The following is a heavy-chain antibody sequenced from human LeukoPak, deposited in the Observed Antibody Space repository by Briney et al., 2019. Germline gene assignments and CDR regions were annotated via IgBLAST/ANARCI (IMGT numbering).Heavy chain of an antibody. Sequence: GGSLRLSCAASGLTFSTYEMSWVRQAPGKGLEWVSYISSSGSTIFYSDSVKGRFTISRDNAKNSVHLQMNSLRAEDTAVYYCARVTGGYNLVDYWGQGTLVTVSS. J-gene: IGHJ4*02. CDR1: GLTFSTYE. D-gene: IGHD5-24*01. CDR3: ARVTGGYNLVDY. CDR2: ISSSGSTI. V-gene: IGHV3-48*03.